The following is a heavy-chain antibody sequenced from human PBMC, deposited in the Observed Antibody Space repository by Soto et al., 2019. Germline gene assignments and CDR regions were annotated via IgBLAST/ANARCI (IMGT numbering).Heavy chain of an antibody. J-gene: IGHJ6*02. V-gene: IGHV4-59*12. CDR2: MYNTGST. CDR1: GGSISTYY. D-gene: IGHD2-21*02. CDR3: ARDLWGDCVVDCYPLDV. Sequence: QVRLQESGPGLVKPSETLSLTCTVSGGSISTYYWSWIRQPPGKGLEWIGYMYNTGSTIYSPSLKSRVTISVDTSKNQFTLKLDSVAAADTAVYYCARDLWGDCVVDCYPLDVLGPGTTVTVSS.